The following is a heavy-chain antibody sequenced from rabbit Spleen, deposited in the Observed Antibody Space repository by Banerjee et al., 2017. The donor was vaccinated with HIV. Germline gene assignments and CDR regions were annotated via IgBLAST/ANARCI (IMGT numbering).Heavy chain of an antibody. J-gene: IGHJ4*01. Sequence: QSLEESGGGLVQPEGSLALTCKASGFSFSGNYWICWVRQAPGKGLEWIGYIDPVFGSAYYASWVNGRFSISRENTQNTVSLQLNSLTAADTATYFCARDLAGVIGWNFGWWGPGTLVTVS. CDR3: ARDLAGVIGWNFGW. V-gene: IGHV1S7*01. CDR1: GFSFSGNY. D-gene: IGHD4-1*01. CDR2: IDPVFGSA.